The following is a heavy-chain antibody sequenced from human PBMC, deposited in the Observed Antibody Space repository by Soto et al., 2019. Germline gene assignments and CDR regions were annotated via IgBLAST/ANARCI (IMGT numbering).Heavy chain of an antibody. J-gene: IGHJ4*02. D-gene: IGHD3-22*01. CDR3: VSDLYQYDTGGRGY. Sequence: GGSLRLSCAASGFSFSDYGLHWVRQAPGKGLEWVAGVSYDGSHKYYADSVKGRFTISRDNPKKTLNLQMSSLTAEDTAVYYCVSDLYQYDTGGRGYRGPGTRVTLSS. V-gene: IGHV3-30*03. CDR2: VSYDGSHK. CDR1: GFSFSDYG.